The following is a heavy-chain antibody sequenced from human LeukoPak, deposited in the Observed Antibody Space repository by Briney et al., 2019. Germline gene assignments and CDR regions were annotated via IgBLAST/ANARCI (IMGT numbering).Heavy chain of an antibody. D-gene: IGHD2-21*02. J-gene: IGHJ4*02. CDR1: EFTFTSYG. V-gene: IGHV3-21*01. Sequence: GGSLRLSCADSEFTFTSYGMNGVRQSPGKGLEWISSISKSSTYTHYADSVKGRFTISRDIAKNSLYLEMNSLRVEDTAIYYCARFKSFCGGDCPRDWDYYFDSWGQGTLVTFSS. CDR3: ARFKSFCGGDCPRDWDYYFDS. CDR2: ISKSSTYT.